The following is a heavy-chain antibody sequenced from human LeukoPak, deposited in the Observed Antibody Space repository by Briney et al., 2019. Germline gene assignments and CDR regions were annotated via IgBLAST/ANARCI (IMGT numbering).Heavy chain of an antibody. CDR1: GFTFGDYA. Sequence: PGESLRLSCTASGFTFGDYAMSWVRQAPGKGLEWVGFIRSKAYGGTTEYAASVKGRFTISRDDSKSIAYLQMNSLKTEDTAVYYCTRVSEYYDFWSGYNFDYWGQGTLVTVSS. V-gene: IGHV3-49*04. CDR2: IRSKAYGGTT. CDR3: TRVSEYYDFWSGYNFDY. D-gene: IGHD3-3*01. J-gene: IGHJ4*02.